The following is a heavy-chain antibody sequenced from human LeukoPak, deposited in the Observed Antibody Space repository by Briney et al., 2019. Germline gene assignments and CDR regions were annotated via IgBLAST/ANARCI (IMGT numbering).Heavy chain of an antibody. D-gene: IGHD3-3*01. J-gene: IGHJ3*02. Sequence: PSETLSLTCAVYGGSFSGYYWSWIRQPPGKGLEWIGEINHSGSTNYNPSLKSRVTMSVDTSKNQFSLKLSSVTAADTAVYYCARFGTLRFLEWLGAFDIWGQGTMVTVSS. CDR2: INHSGST. CDR3: ARFGTLRFLEWLGAFDI. V-gene: IGHV4-34*01. CDR1: GGSFSGYY.